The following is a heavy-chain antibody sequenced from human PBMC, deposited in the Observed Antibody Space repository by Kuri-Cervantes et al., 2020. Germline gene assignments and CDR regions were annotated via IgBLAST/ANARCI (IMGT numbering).Heavy chain of an antibody. D-gene: IGHD4-23*01. CDR1: GFTFSSYS. J-gene: IGHJ6*02. Sequence: GGSLRFYCAASGFTFSSYSMNWVRQAPGKGLEWVSSISSSSSYIYYADSVKGRFTISRDNAKNSLYLQMNSLRAEDTAVYYCARGGGNSLDYYGMDVWGQGTTVTVSS. CDR3: ARGGGNSLDYYGMDV. V-gene: IGHV3-21*01. CDR2: ISSSSSYI.